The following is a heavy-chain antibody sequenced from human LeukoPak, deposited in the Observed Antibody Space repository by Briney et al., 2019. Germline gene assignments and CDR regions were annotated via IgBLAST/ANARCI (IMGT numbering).Heavy chain of an antibody. D-gene: IGHD2-15*01. Sequence: ASVKVSCKASGYTFTGYDINWVRQATGQGHEWMGWMNPNSGNTGYAQKFQGRVTMTRNTSISTAYMELSSLRSEATAVYYCARGEPYCSGGSCYSWGQGTLVTVSS. CDR1: GYTFTGYD. CDR2: MNPNSGNT. J-gene: IGHJ4*02. CDR3: ARGEPYCSGGSCYS. V-gene: IGHV1-8*01.